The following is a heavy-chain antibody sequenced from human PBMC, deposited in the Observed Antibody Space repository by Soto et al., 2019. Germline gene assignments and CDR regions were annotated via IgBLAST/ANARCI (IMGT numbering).Heavy chain of an antibody. D-gene: IGHD3-22*01. CDR2: INHSGST. V-gene: IGHV4-34*01. J-gene: IGHJ4*02. CDR1: GGSFSGYY. CDR3: ARASYYDSSGLDY. Sequence: QVQLQQWGAGLLKPSESLSLTCAVYGGSFSGYYWSWIRQPPGKGLEWIGEINHSGSTNYNPSLKSRVTISVDPSQTQSSLKLSSVTAADTAVYYCARASYYDSSGLDYWGQGTLVTVSS.